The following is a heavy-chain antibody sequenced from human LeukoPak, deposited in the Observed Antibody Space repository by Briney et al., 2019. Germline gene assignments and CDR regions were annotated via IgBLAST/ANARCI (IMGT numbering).Heavy chain of an antibody. CDR2: IRYDGSNQ. J-gene: IGHJ4*02. CDR1: GFTFSSYG. D-gene: IGHD1-14*01. Sequence: GGSLRLSCAASGFTFSSYGMHWVRQAPGKGLEWVAFIRYDGSNQYYADSVKGRFTISRDSSKNTLYLQMNSLRGDDTAVYYCAKDMGYNPGWTRFDYWGQGTLVTVSS. V-gene: IGHV3-30*02. CDR3: AKDMGYNPGWTRFDY.